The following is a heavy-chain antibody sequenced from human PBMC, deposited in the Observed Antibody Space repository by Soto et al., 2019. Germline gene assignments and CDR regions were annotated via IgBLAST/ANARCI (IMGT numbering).Heavy chain of an antibody. CDR2: IIPIFGTA. D-gene: IGHD3-10*01. CDR3: ARDLYDSGSYYNPRWFDP. J-gene: IGHJ5*02. V-gene: IGHV1-69*01. CDR1: GGTFSSYA. Sequence: QMQLVQSGAEVKKPGSSVKVSCKASGGTFSSYAISWVRQAPGQGLEWMGGIIPIFGTANYAQKFQGRVTITADESTSTAYMELSSLRSEDTAVYYCARDLYDSGSYYNPRWFDPWGQGTLVTVSS.